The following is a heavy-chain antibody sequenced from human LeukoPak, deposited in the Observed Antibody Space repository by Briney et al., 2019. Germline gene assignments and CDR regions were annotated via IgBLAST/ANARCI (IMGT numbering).Heavy chain of an antibody. D-gene: IGHD2-2*01. V-gene: IGHV3-33*06. Sequence: SGGSLRLSCAASGFMFRTYGLHWVRQAPGKGLEWVALIWYDGSDKYYSDSVKGRFTISRDNSKNTLYLQMNSLRAEDTAVYYCAKDGGGYCSGSSCSGGWFDPWGQGTLVTVSS. CDR3: AKDGGGYCSGSSCSGGWFDP. CDR2: IWYDGSDK. CDR1: GFMFRTYG. J-gene: IGHJ5*02.